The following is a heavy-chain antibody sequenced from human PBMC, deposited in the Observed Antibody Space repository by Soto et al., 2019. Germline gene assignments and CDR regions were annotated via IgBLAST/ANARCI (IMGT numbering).Heavy chain of an antibody. Sequence: QVQLVESGGGVVQPGRSLRLSCAVSGFIFNSYGMHWVRQAPGKGLEWVAVISYDGSEKDYTDSVKVRFTIARDNSRNTLFLQMDRLRAEDTAVFYCARSTSSTLNSYYGMDVWGRGTTVTVSS. V-gene: IGHV3-30*03. CDR3: ARSTSSTLNSYYGMDV. CDR1: GFIFNSYG. CDR2: ISYDGSEK. D-gene: IGHD6-6*01. J-gene: IGHJ6*02.